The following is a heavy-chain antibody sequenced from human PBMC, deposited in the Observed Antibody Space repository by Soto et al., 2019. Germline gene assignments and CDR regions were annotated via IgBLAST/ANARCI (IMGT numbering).Heavy chain of an antibody. V-gene: IGHV1-2*02. CDR1: GYTFTCYY. CDR2: INPNSGGT. J-gene: IGHJ3*02. D-gene: IGHD6-13*01. Sequence: XSVKVSCKASGYTFTCYYMHWVRQAPGQGLEWMGWINPNSGGTNYAQKFQGRVTMTRDTSISTAYMELSRLRSDDTAVYYCASKGSSSWYRNAFDIWGQGTMVTVSS. CDR3: ASKGSSSWYRNAFDI.